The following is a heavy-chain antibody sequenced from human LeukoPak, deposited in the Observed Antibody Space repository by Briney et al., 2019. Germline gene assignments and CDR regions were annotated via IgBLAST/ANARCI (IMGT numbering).Heavy chain of an antibody. CDR3: ARGGFYSGSFFFDY. V-gene: IGHV3-7*01. Sequence: GGSLRLSCAASGFTFSSYWMSWVRQAPGKGLEWVANIKQDGSEKYYVDSVKGRFTISRDNAKNSLYLQMNRLRAEDTAVYYCARGGFYSGSFFFDYWGQGTLVTVSS. CDR2: IKQDGSEK. J-gene: IGHJ4*02. D-gene: IGHD6-6*01. CDR1: GFTFSSYW.